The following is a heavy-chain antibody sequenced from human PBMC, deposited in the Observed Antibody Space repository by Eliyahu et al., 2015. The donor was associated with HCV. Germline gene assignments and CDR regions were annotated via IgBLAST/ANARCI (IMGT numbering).Heavy chain of an antibody. CDR1: GYPFTRND. J-gene: IGHJ4*02. CDR3: ARDPSTNTFGMEAYFDY. V-gene: IGHV1-3*01. CDR2: INAGNGNT. Sequence: QVHLVQSGAEVKKPGASVKVSCKASGYPFTRNDLHWVRQAPGQRLEWMGWINAGNGNTKYSQKFQDRIIITRDTSASTAYMELSSLRSEDTAVYYCARDPSTNTFGMEAYFDYWGQGTLVTASS. D-gene: IGHD3-10*01.